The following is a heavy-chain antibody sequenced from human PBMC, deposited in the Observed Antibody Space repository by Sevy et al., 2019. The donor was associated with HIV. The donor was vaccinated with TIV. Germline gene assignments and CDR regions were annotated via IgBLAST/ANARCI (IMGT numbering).Heavy chain of an antibody. J-gene: IGHJ4*02. CDR3: VGEGVGGYSYSLDF. V-gene: IGHV3-7*01. CDR2: MNQDGNEK. Sequence: GGSLRLSCAASGFSFSIYWMTWVRQAPGKGLEWVATMNQDGNEKYYVDSVKGRFTISRDNAQNSLYLQMNSRRAEDTAVYYGVGEGVGGYSYSLDFWGQGTLVTVSS. CDR1: GFSFSIYW. D-gene: IGHD5-18*01.